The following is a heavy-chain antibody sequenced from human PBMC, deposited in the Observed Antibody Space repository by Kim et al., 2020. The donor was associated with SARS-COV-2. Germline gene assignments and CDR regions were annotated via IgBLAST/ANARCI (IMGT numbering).Heavy chain of an antibody. Sequence: GGSLRLSCAASGCTLSSYWMSWVRQAPGKGLEWVANIKQDGSEKYYVDSVKGRFTISRDNAKNSLYLQMNSLRAEDTAVYYCARDHMVRGLVGFYWGQGTLVTVSS. J-gene: IGHJ4*02. D-gene: IGHD3-10*01. CDR1: GCTLSSYW. CDR3: ARDHMVRGLVGFY. CDR2: IKQDGSEK. V-gene: IGHV3-7*03.